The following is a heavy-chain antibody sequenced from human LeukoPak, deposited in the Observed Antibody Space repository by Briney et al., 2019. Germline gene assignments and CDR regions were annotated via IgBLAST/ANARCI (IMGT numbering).Heavy chain of an antibody. Sequence: NTSETLSLTCAVYGGSFSGYYWSWIRQPPGKGLEWIGEINHSGSTNYNPSLKSRVTISVDTSKNQFSLKLSSVTAADTAVYYCARFAYRAYYFDYWGQGTLVTVSS. D-gene: IGHD3-16*01. CDR3: ARFAYRAYYFDY. J-gene: IGHJ4*02. V-gene: IGHV4-34*01. CDR2: INHSGST. CDR1: GGSFSGYY.